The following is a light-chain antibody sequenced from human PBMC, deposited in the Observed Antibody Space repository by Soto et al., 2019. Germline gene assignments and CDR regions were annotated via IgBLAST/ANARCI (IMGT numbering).Light chain of an antibody. CDR2: DVS. CDR3: SSYTSSSTLV. CDR1: SSDVGGYNY. J-gene: IGLJ1*01. V-gene: IGLV2-14*01. Sequence: HSVLTQPASVYRLPRQSITISYTGTSSDVGGYNYVSWYQQHPGKAPKLMIYDVSNRPSGVSNRFSGSKSGNTASLTISGLQAEDEADYYCSSYTSSSTLVFGTGTKVTV.